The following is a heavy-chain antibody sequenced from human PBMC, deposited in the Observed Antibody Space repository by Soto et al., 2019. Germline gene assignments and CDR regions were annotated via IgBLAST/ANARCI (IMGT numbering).Heavy chain of an antibody. CDR3: ARHGQWLVTGYFYYGMDV. V-gene: IGHV4-59*08. CDR1: DGSISSYY. Sequence: SETLSLTCTVADGSISSYYWSWIRQPPGKGLEWIGYIYYSGSTNYNPSLKSRVTISVDTSKNQFSLKLSPVTAADTAVYYCARHGQWLVTGYFYYGMDVWGQGTTVTVSS. D-gene: IGHD6-19*01. CDR2: IYYSGST. J-gene: IGHJ6*02.